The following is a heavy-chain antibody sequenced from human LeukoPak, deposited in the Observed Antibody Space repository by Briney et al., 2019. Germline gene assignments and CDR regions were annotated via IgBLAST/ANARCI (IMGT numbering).Heavy chain of an antibody. Sequence: SETLSLTCAVYGGSFSGYYWSWIRQPPGKGLEWIGEINHSGSTNYNPSLKNRVTISVDTSKNQFSLKLSSVTAADTAVYYCARGRGYSSGWYYYYYMDVWGKGTTVTVSS. V-gene: IGHV4-34*01. CDR3: ARGRGYSSGWYYYYYMDV. D-gene: IGHD6-19*01. CDR2: INHSGST. J-gene: IGHJ6*03. CDR1: GGSFSGYY.